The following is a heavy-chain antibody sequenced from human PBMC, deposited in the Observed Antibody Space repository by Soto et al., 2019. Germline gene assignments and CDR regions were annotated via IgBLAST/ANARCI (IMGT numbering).Heavy chain of an antibody. D-gene: IGHD6-19*01. Sequence: SETLSLTCAVSGGSICSSNWWSWVRQPPGKGLEWIGEIYHSGSTNYNPSLKSRVTISVDKSKNQFSLKLSSVTAADTAVYYSARVPRQGSGWYPHWGQGTLVTVSS. V-gene: IGHV4-4*02. CDR1: GGSICSSNW. CDR2: IYHSGST. CDR3: ARVPRQGSGWYPH. J-gene: IGHJ4*02.